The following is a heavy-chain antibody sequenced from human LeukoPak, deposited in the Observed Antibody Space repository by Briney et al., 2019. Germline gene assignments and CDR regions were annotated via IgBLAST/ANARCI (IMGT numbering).Heavy chain of an antibody. Sequence: ASVKVSCKASGYTFSNYAMNWVRQAPGQGLEWMGWINTNTGNPTYAQGFTGRFVFSLDTSVSMAYLQISSLKAEDTAVYYCARDPIQQLEEPDWFDPWGQGTLVTVSS. CDR2: INTNTGNP. J-gene: IGHJ5*02. CDR3: ARDPIQQLEEPDWFDP. CDR1: GYTFSNYA. D-gene: IGHD1-1*01. V-gene: IGHV7-4-1*04.